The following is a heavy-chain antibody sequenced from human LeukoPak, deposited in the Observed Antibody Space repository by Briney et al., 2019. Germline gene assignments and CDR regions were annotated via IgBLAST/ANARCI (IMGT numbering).Heavy chain of an antibody. D-gene: IGHD6-6*01. CDR3: ARSRYSSSSGGIDY. V-gene: IGHV3-74*01. CDR2: INGDGETT. Sequence: GGSLRLSCVASGFTFGDYWMHWVRQTPGKGLVWVSRINGDGETTDYADSVKGRFATSRDSDTLYLQMSGLSVEDTAVYYCARSRYSSSSGGIDYWGQGTMVTVSS. J-gene: IGHJ4*02. CDR1: GFTFGDYW.